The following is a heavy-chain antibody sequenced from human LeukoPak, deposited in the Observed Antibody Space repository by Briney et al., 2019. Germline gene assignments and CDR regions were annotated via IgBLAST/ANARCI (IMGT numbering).Heavy chain of an antibody. Sequence: ASVKVPCKASGYTFTSYGISWVRQAPGQGLEWMGWISAYNGNTNYAQKLQGRVTMTTDTSTSTAYMELRSLRSDDTAVYYCARDILRYSSSWTFDYWGQGTLVTVSS. J-gene: IGHJ4*02. CDR2: ISAYNGNT. D-gene: IGHD6-13*01. CDR3: ARDILRYSSSWTFDY. V-gene: IGHV1-18*01. CDR1: GYTFTSYG.